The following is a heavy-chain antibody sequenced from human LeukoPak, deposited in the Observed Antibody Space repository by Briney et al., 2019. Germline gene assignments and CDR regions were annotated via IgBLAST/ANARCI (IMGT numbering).Heavy chain of an antibody. D-gene: IGHD5-18*01. CDR1: GFIFSDYW. J-gene: IGHJ4*02. CDR3: ARKGIQPFAF. V-gene: IGHV3-74*01. Sequence: TGGSLRLSCAASGFIFSDYWMHWVRQAPGKGLVWVSRINSDGSTTSYADSVKGRFTISRDNAKNTLYLQMNSPRAEDTAVYYCARKGIQPFAFWGQGTLVTVSS. CDR2: INSDGSTT.